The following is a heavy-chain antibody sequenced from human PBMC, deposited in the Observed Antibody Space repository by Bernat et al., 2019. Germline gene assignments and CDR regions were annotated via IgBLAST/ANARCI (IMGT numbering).Heavy chain of an antibody. D-gene: IGHD1-26*01. Sequence: QLQLQESGPGLVKPSETLSLTCTVSGGSISSSGYYWGWIRQPPGKGLEWIGSVYYSGSTYYNPSLKSRVTISVDTSKNQFSLKLSSVTAAETAVYYCRGYTGGYIFDSWGQGTLVTVSS. CDR3: RGYTGGYIFDS. J-gene: IGHJ4*02. V-gene: IGHV4-39*01. CDR2: VYYSGST. CDR1: GGSISSSGYY.